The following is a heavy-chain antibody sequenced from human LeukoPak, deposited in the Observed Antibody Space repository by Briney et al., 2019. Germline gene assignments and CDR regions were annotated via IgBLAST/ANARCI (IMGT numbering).Heavy chain of an antibody. J-gene: IGHJ4*02. V-gene: IGHV4-59*08. D-gene: IGHD6-6*01. CDR1: GGSISSYY. CDR3: ARLWDSSSSLDY. CDR2: IYYSGGT. Sequence: PSETLSLTCTVSGGSISSYYWTWTRQPPGKGLGLEWIGYIYYSGGTNYNPSLKSRVTISIDTSKNQVSLKLSSVTAADTAVYYCARLWDSSSSLDYWGQGTLVTVSS.